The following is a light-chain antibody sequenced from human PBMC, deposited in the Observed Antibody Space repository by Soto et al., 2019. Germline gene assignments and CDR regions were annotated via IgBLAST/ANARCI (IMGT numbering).Light chain of an antibody. Sequence: DVEMTQSPLSLIATPGVPSYLSCWSSQSLLHSNGYDYLDWYLEKAGHFPQVLIYLGSERASVVPARCRGSGTGTDFTLTITRVEADDVGVYYCMQARETLTITFGQRTRLEIK. V-gene: IGKV2-28*01. CDR1: QSLLHSNGYDY. J-gene: IGKJ5*01. CDR3: MQARETLTIT. CDR2: LGS.